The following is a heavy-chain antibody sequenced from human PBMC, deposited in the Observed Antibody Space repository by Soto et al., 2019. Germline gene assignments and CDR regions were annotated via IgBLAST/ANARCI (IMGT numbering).Heavy chain of an antibody. CDR2: IYWNDDK. V-gene: IGHV2-5*01. D-gene: IGHD3-9*01. Sequence: SGPTLVKPTQTLTLTCTFSGFSLSTSGVGVGWIRQPPGKALEWLALIYWNDDKRYSPSLKSRLTITKDTSKNQVVLTMTNMDPVDTATYYCAHSGQVLRYFDWLPSPADYYFDYWGQGTLVTVSS. CDR3: AHSGQVLRYFDWLPSPADYYFDY. J-gene: IGHJ4*02. CDR1: GFSLSTSGVG.